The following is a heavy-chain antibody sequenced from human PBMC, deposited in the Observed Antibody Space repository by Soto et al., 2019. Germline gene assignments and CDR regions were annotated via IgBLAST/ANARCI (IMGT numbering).Heavy chain of an antibody. CDR1: GFTFSTYE. J-gene: IGHJ4*02. CDR2: TPQSGGTI. Sequence: PGGSLRLSCEASGFTFSTYEMNWVRQAPGKGLEWVAHTPQSGGTIYYADSVRGRFTISRDDPKSSLYLQMNNLRAEDTAFYYCARSGGSYRPFDSWGQGTLVTVSS. D-gene: IGHD2-15*01. CDR3: ARSGGSYRPFDS. V-gene: IGHV3-48*03.